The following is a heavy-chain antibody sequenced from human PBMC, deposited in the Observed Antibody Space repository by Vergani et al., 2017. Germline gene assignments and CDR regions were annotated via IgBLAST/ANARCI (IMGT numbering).Heavy chain of an antibody. V-gene: IGHV4-31*03. Sequence: QVQLQESGPGLVKPSQTLSLTCTVSGGSISSGGYYWSWIRQHPGKGLEWIGYIYYSGSTYYNPSLKSRVTISVDTSKNQFSLKLSSVTAADTAVYYCARDAQSWRHDYGDRTRFNWFDPWGQGTLVTVSS. J-gene: IGHJ5*02. CDR1: GGSISSGGYY. CDR2: IYYSGST. CDR3: ARDAQSWRHDYGDRTRFNWFDP. D-gene: IGHD4-17*01.